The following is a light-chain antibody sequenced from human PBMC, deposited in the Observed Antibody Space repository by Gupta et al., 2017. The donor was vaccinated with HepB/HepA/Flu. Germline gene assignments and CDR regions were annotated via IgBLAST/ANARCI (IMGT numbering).Light chain of an antibody. Sequence: QSMLTQPPSVSRAPGQRVTISCTGSSSNIGAGYDVHWYQQLPGTAPKLLIYGNSNRPSGVPDRFSGSKSGTSASLAITGLQAEDEADYYCQSYDSSLSGSYVVFGGGTKLTVL. CDR1: SSNIGAGYD. CDR3: QSYDSSLSGSYVV. CDR2: GNS. V-gene: IGLV1-40*01. J-gene: IGLJ2*01.